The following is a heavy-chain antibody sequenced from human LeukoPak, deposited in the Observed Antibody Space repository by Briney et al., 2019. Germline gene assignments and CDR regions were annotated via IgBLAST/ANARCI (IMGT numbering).Heavy chain of an antibody. CDR3: ARGIGYCSSTSCYGGVDY. Sequence: GGTLRLSCAASGFIFSNYGMSWVRQAPGKGLEWVSAIRGNAGTTYYADSVKGRFTIFRDNSKNTLYLQMNSLRAEDTAVYYCARGIGYCSSTSCYGGVDYWGQGTLVTVSS. V-gene: IGHV3-23*01. CDR1: GFIFSNYG. D-gene: IGHD2-2*01. J-gene: IGHJ4*02. CDR2: IRGNAGTT.